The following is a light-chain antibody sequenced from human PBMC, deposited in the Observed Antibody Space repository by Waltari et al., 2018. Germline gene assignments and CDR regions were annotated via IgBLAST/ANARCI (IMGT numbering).Light chain of an antibody. CDR3: SSYTSSSTPL. CDR1: SSDVGGYNY. V-gene: IGLV2-14*01. J-gene: IGLJ3*02. CDR2: DVS. Sequence: QSALTQPASVSGSPGQSITISCTGTSSDVGGYNYVSWYQQHPGKAPKLMIYDVSNRPSGVSKRFSAPKSGNTASLTISGLQAEDEADYYCSSYTSSSTPLFGGGTKLTVL.